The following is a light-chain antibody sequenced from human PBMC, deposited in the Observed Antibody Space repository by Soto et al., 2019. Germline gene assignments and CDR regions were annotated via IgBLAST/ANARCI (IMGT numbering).Light chain of an antibody. J-gene: IGKJ2*01. CDR1: QSISSW. Sequence: DIQMTQSPSTLSASVGDRVTITCRASQSISSWLAWYQQKPGKAPKLLIYDASSLESRVPSRFSGSGSGTELTLTISSLQPDDFATYYCQQYNSYSSFTFGQGTKLEIK. V-gene: IGKV1-5*01. CDR2: DAS. CDR3: QQYNSYSSFT.